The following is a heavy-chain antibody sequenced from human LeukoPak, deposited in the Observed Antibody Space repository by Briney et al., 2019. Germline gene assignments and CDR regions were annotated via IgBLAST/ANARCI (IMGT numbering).Heavy chain of an antibody. CDR3: AREDIAVAGFFDY. V-gene: IGHV4-61*01. Sequence: TSETLSLTCTVSGGSVSSGSYYWSWIRQPPGKGLEWIGYIYYSGSTNYNPSLKSRVTISVDTSKNQFSLKLSSVTAADTAVYYCAREDIAVAGFFDYWGQGTLVTVSS. CDR1: GGSVSSGSYY. J-gene: IGHJ4*02. D-gene: IGHD6-19*01. CDR2: IYYSGST.